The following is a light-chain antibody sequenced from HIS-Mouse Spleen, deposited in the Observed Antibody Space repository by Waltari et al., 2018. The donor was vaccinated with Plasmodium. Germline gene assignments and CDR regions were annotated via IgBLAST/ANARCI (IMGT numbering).Light chain of an antibody. V-gene: IGKV1-39*01. CDR1: QSISSY. CDR2: AAS. Sequence: DIQMSQSPSSQSAPVGDRVTITCRASQSISSYLNWYQQKPGKAPKLLIYAASSLQSGVPSRFSGSGSGTDFTLTISSLQPEDFATYYCQQSYSTPQLTFGGGTKVEIK. J-gene: IGKJ4*01. CDR3: QQSYSTPQLT.